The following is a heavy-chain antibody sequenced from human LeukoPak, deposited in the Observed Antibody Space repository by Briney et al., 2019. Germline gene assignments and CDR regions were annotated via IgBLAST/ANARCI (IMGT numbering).Heavy chain of an antibody. CDR1: GFTFSNYA. V-gene: IGHV3-23*01. Sequence: GGSLRLSCAASGFTFSNYAMTWVRQAPGKGLEWVSTISGGGGSTYYADSVKGRFTISRDNSKNTLYLQMNSLRVEDTAVYYCAKNRGPYCSGGSCYYFGYWGQGTLVTVSS. CDR2: ISGGGGST. J-gene: IGHJ4*02. CDR3: AKNRGPYCSGGSCYYFGY. D-gene: IGHD2-15*01.